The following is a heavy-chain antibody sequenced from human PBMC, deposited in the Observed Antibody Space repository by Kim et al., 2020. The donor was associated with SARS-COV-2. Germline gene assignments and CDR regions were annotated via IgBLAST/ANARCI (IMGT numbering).Heavy chain of an antibody. D-gene: IGHD5-18*01. CDR3: AKDMGNVDTAIPGYFDL. CDR2: ISWNSGSI. J-gene: IGHJ2*01. CDR1: GFTFDDYA. V-gene: IGHV3-9*01. Sequence: GGSLRLSCAASGFTFDDYAMHWVRQAPGKGLEWVSGISWNSGSIGYADSVKGRFTISRDNAKNSLYLQMNSLRAEDTALYYCAKDMGNVDTAIPGYFDLWGRGTLVTVSS.